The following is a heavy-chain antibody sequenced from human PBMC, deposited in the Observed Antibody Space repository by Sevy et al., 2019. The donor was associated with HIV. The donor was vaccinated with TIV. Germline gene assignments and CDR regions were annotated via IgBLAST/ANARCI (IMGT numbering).Heavy chain of an antibody. J-gene: IGHJ4*02. Sequence: GGSLRLSCEASGFTFSNYGMHWVRQAPGKGLEWVAIISHDGSNKYYADSVKGRFTISRDNPKHSLYLQMNSLRPEDKGVYYCAKDISGASSSWSFDYWGQGTLVTVSS. CDR1: GFTFSNYG. D-gene: IGHD6-19*01. V-gene: IGHV3-30*18. CDR3: AKDISGASSSWSFDY. CDR2: ISHDGSNK.